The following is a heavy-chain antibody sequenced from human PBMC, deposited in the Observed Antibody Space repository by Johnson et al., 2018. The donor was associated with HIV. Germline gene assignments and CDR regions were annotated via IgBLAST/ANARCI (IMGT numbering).Heavy chain of an antibody. J-gene: IGHJ3*02. V-gene: IGHV3-74*01. D-gene: IGHD3-9*01. CDR1: GFAFNNYW. Sequence: VQLVESGGGLVQPGGSLRLSCAASGFAFNNYWMHWVRQAPGKGLVWVSRFNNDGNTTTYADSVKGRFTISRDNAKNSLYLQMNSLRAEDTAVYYCAKDLRVFDWFNAYDAFDIWGQGTMVTVSS. CDR2: FNNDGNTT. CDR3: AKDLRVFDWFNAYDAFDI.